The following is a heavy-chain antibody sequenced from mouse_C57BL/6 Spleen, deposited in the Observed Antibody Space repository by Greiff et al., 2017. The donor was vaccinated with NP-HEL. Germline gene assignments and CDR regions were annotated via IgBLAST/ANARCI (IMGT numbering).Heavy chain of an antibody. J-gene: IGHJ1*03. CDR3: ARPVWLSYWYFDV. D-gene: IGHD2-10*02. CDR1: GYTFTDYN. V-gene: IGHV1-18*01. Sequence: EVQLQQSGPELVKPGASVKIPCKASGYTFTDYNMDWVKQSHGKSLEWIGDINPNNGGTIYNQKFKGKATLTVDKSSSTAYMELRSLTSEDTAVYYCARPVWLSYWYFDVWGTGTTVTVSS. CDR2: INPNNGGT.